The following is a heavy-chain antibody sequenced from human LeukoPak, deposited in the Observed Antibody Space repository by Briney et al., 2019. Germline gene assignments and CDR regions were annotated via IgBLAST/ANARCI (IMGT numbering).Heavy chain of an antibody. CDR3: ARDRYYDSSGADY. Sequence: ASVKVSCKASGYTFTGYYMHWVRQAPGQGLEWMGWISAYNGNTNYAQKLQGRVTMTTDTSTSTAYMELRSLRSDDTAVYYCARDRYYDSSGADYWGQGTLVTVSS. V-gene: IGHV1-18*04. J-gene: IGHJ4*02. CDR1: GYTFTGYY. D-gene: IGHD3-22*01. CDR2: ISAYNGNT.